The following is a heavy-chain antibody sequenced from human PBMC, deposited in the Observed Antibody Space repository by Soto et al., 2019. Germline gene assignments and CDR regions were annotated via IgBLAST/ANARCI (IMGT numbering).Heavy chain of an antibody. Sequence: GPEVKKPGASVRVSCKSSGYTFTSHGFAWVRQAPGQGLERMGWISTYNGKTDYAQKFQGRLTLTADTRTITGYMELSSLTSDDTAVYYCARLLTEGATYREDAFDLWGQGTKVTVSS. D-gene: IGHD1-26*01. CDR3: ARLLTEGATYREDAFDL. CDR1: GYTFTSHG. J-gene: IGHJ3*01. CDR2: ISTYNGKT. V-gene: IGHV1-18*01.